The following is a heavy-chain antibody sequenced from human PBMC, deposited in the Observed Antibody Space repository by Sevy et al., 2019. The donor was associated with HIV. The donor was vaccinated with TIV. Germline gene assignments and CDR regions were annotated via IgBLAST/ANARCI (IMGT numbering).Heavy chain of an antibody. CDR3: TKHIGATRGSWFDP. D-gene: IGHD1-26*01. CDR2: ISGSGDMT. Sequence: ASVKVSCAASGITFSSYAMSWVRQAPGKGLDWVSIISGSGDMTYYADSVKGRFNISRDNSKNTLYLHMSSLRAEDMAVYYCTKHIGATRGSWFDPWGQGTLVTVSS. J-gene: IGHJ5*02. CDR1: GITFSSYA. V-gene: IGHV3-23*01.